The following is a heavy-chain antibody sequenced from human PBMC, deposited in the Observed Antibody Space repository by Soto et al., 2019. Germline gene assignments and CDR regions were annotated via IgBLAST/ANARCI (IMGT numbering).Heavy chain of an antibody. CDR2: ISGSGGST. CDR3: ETRITVFGLMIPLFDP. V-gene: IGHV3-23*01. D-gene: IGHD3-3*01. Sequence: LXLSCAASVFTFSSYAMSWVRQAPGKGLEWVSAISGSGGSTYYADSVKGRFTISRDNSKNTLYLQMNSLRAEDTAVYYCETRITVFGLMIPLFDPWGQGTQVTVSS. J-gene: IGHJ5*02. CDR1: VFTFSSYA.